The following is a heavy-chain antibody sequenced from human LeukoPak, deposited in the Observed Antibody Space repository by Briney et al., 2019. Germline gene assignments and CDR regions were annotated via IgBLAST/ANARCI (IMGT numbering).Heavy chain of an antibody. CDR1: GFTFSSYA. CDR2: ISYDGSNK. Sequence: GGSLRLSCAASGFTFSSYAMHWVRQAPGKGLEWVAVISYDGSNKYYADSVKGRFTISRDNSKNTLYLQMNSLRAEDTAVYYCAKEGMITFGGVIAAWYFDYWGQGTLVTVSS. D-gene: IGHD3-16*02. J-gene: IGHJ4*02. V-gene: IGHV3-30*04. CDR3: AKEGMITFGGVIAAWYFDY.